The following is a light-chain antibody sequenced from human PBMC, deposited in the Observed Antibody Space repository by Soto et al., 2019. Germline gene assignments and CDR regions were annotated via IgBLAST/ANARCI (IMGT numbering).Light chain of an antibody. Sequence: EIVLTQSPGTLSLSPVERATLSCRASQSVSSSYLAWYQQKPGQAPRLLIYGASSRATGIPDRFSGSGSGTDFTLTISRLEPEDFAVYYCQRYGSSSTFGQGTKVDIK. CDR1: QSVSSSY. V-gene: IGKV3-20*01. CDR3: QRYGSSST. J-gene: IGKJ1*01. CDR2: GAS.